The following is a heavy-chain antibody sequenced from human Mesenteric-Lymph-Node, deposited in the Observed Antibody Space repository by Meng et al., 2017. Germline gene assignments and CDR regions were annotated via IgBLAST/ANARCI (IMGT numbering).Heavy chain of an antibody. CDR1: GGTFSSYA. Sequence: SVKVSCKASGGTFSSYAISWVRQAPGQGLEWMGGIIPIFGTANYAQKFQGRVTITADESTSTAYMELSSLRSEDTAVYYCARDYPRGGDCYSIWSCAFDIWGQGTRVT. J-gene: IGHJ3*02. CDR3: ARDYPRGGDCYSIWSCAFDI. CDR2: IIPIFGTA. D-gene: IGHD2-21*02. V-gene: IGHV1-69*13.